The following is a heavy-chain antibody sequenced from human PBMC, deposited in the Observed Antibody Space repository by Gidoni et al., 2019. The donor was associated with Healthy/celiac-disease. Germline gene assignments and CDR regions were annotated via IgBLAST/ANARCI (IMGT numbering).Heavy chain of an antibody. V-gene: IGHV3-53*04. CDR3: ARVMITFGGVIDLYYYYGMDV. Sequence: EVQLVESGGGLVQPGGSLRLSCAASGFPVSSNYLSWVRQAPGKGLEWVSVIYSGGSTYYADSVKGRFTISRHNSKNTLYLQMNSLRAEDTAVYYCARVMITFGGVIDLYYYYGMDVWGQGTTVTVSS. J-gene: IGHJ6*02. CDR2: IYSGGST. D-gene: IGHD3-16*02. CDR1: GFPVSSNY.